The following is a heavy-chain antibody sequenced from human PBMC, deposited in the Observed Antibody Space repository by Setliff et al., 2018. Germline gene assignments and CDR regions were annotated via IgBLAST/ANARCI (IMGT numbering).Heavy chain of an antibody. CDR3: VRGLPFDY. CDR1: GFTVNTNY. J-gene: IGHJ4*02. V-gene: IGHV3-66*01. Sequence: PGGSLRLSCAASGFTVNTNYMTWVRQAPGKGLEWVSITYRDGTTYYTDSVKGRFTISRDNSKNTLYLQLNSLRAEDTAVYYCVRGLPFDYWGQGTLVTVSS. CDR2: TYRDGTT.